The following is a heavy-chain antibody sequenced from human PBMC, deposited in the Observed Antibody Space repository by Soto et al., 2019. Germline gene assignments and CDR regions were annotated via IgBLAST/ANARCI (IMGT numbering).Heavy chain of an antibody. CDR2: IHGSDGGA. D-gene: IGHD2-21*02. CDR1: GFTFSSYA. CDR3: AKDAVSANGAWDWFDP. Sequence: EMQLLGSGGGLVEPGGSLRLSCAASGFTFSSYAMTWVRQAPGKGLEWVSSIHGSDGGAYYSDSVKGRFTVSRADSQKTLFLQMTSLRVDDAAIYYCAKDAVSANGAWDWFDPWGQGILVTVSS. J-gene: IGHJ5*02. V-gene: IGHV3-23*01.